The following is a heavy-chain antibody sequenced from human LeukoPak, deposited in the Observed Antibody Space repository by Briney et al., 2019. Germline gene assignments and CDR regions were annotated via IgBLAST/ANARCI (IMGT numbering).Heavy chain of an antibody. D-gene: IGHD5-12*01. Sequence: GGSLRLSCAASGFTFSGSAMHWVRQASGKGLEWVGRIRSKANSYATAYAASVKGRFTISRDDSKNTAYLQMNSLKTEDTAVYYCTSPLEPPGGYESPDAFDIWGQGTMVTVSS. CDR2: IRSKANSYAT. V-gene: IGHV3-73*01. J-gene: IGHJ3*02. CDR3: TSPLEPPGGYESPDAFDI. CDR1: GFTFSGSA.